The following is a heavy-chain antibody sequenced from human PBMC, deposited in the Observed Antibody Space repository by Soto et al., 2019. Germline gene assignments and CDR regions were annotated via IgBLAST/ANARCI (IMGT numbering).Heavy chain of an antibody. CDR2: LNIAGTI. Sequence: AETLSLTCSVSGAAISSFNCNFFRHPSCKGPEWVGRLNIAGTINYNPSLKSRITMSMDTSKNQISLHLRSVTAADTAIYYCARDRGEYTSSWFWYFSHWGHGTLVTVSS. D-gene: IGHD6-13*01. J-gene: IGHJ2*01. V-gene: IGHV4-4*07. CDR3: ARDRGEYTSSWFWYFSH. CDR1: GAAISSFN.